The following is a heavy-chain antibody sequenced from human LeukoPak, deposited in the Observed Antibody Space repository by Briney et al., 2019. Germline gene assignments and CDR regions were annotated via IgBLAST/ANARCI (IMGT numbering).Heavy chain of an antibody. D-gene: IGHD4-11*01. V-gene: IGHV3-74*01. J-gene: IGHJ6*03. CDR2: INSDGSAT. CDR3: VRGATTVTGNYFYYYMDV. CDR1: GFTFSSYW. Sequence: PGGSLSLSCAASGFTFSSYWMHWVRQPPGKGLVWVSRINSDGSATGYADPVKGRFTISRDNAKNTVYLQMKSLRAEDTALYYCVRGATTVTGNYFYYYMDVWGKGTTVTV.